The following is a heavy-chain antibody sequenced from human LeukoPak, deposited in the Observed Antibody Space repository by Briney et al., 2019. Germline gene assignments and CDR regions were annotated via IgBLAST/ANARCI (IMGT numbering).Heavy chain of an antibody. CDR2: INSDGSST. D-gene: IGHD1-1*01. CDR1: GFTFSSYW. J-gene: IGHJ6*03. CDR3: ARAGSDRNWNDVTFYYYYTDV. Sequence: GGSLRLSCAASGFTFSSYWMHWVRQAPGKGLVWVSRINSDGSSTSYADSVKGRFTISRDNAKNTLYLQMNSLRAEDTAVYYCARAGSDRNWNDVTFYYYYTDVWGKGTTVTVSS. V-gene: IGHV3-74*01.